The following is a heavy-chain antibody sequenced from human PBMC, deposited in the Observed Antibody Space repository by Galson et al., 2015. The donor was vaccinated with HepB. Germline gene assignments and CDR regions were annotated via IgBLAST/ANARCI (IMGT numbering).Heavy chain of an antibody. CDR3: ARVEFLQWFFDP. Sequence: TLSLTCTVSGGSISSGSYYWNWIRQPAGKGLEWIGRIFTSGGANYNPSLESRVTMSLDTSKNQVCLRLSSVTAADTAVYYCARVEFLQWFFDPWGQGTLVTVSS. CDR1: GGSISSGSYY. CDR2: IFTSGGA. J-gene: IGHJ5*02. V-gene: IGHV4-61*02. D-gene: IGHD3-3*01.